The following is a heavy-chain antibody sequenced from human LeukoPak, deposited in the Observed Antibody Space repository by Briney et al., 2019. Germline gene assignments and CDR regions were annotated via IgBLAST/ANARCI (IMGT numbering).Heavy chain of an antibody. Sequence: ASVKVSCKASGYTFTGYYMHWVRQAPGQGLEWMGRINPNSGGTNYAQKFQGRVTMTRDTSISTAYMELSRLRSDDTAVYYCARGSMAARLVDYWGQGTLVTVSS. V-gene: IGHV1-2*06. CDR1: GYTFTGYY. J-gene: IGHJ4*02. D-gene: IGHD6-6*01. CDR2: INPNSGGT. CDR3: ARGSMAARLVDY.